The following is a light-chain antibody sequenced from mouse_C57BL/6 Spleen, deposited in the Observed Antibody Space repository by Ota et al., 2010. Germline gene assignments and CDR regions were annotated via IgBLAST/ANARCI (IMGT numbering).Light chain of an antibody. CDR1: QNINVW. V-gene: IGKV15-103*01. Sequence: DIQMNQSPSSLSASLGDIITITCHASQNINVWLSWYQQKPGNIPKLLIYKASNLHTGVPSRFSGSGSGTGFTLIISSLQPEDIATYYCTTGYKVILSTFGAGPSWS. CDR3: TTGYKVILST. J-gene: IGKJ5*01. CDR2: KAS.